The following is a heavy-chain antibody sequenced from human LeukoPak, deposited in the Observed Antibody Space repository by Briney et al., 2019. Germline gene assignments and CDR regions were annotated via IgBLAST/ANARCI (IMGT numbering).Heavy chain of an antibody. V-gene: IGHV3-53*01. J-gene: IGHJ4*02. Sequence: QSGGSLRLSCAASGFTVSSNYLSWVRQAPGKGLEWVSVFYSGGKTYYTDSVKGRFTISRDNSRNTLYLQMNSLRAEDTAVYYCAKTYDSSGYSFDYWGQGTLVTVSS. D-gene: IGHD3-22*01. CDR2: FYSGGKT. CDR1: GFTVSSNY. CDR3: AKTYDSSGYSFDY.